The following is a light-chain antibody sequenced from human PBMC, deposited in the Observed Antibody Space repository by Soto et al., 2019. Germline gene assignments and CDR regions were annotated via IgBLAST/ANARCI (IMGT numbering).Light chain of an antibody. CDR2: GNS. Sequence: QSVLTQPPSVSGAPGQRVTISCTGSSSXXGAGYDVHWYQQLPGTAPKLLIYGNSNRPSGVPDRFSGSKSGTSASLAITGLQAEXEADYYCQSYDSSLSGSVVFGGGTKLTVL. CDR1: SSXXGAGYD. J-gene: IGLJ2*01. V-gene: IGLV1-40*01. CDR3: QSYDSSLSGSVV.